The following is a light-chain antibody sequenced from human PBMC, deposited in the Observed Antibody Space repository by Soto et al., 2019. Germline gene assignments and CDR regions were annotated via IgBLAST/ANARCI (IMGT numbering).Light chain of an antibody. J-gene: IGLJ1*01. CDR1: SSNIGAGYD. CDR3: QSCDSSLSGSGV. V-gene: IGLV1-40*01. CDR2: GNR. Sequence: QSVLTQPPSVSGAPGQRVTISCTGTSSNIGAGYDVHWYQQFPGTAPKLLIYGNRNRPSGVPDRFSGSKSGTSASLAITGLQADDEANYYCQSCDSSLSGSGVFGTGTKVTVL.